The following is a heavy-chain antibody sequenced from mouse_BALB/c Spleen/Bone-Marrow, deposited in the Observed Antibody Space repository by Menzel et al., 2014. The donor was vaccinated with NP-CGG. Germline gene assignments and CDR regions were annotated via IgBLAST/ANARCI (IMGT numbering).Heavy chain of an antibody. CDR1: GYTFTSYY. J-gene: IGHJ2*01. Sequence: VQLLESGPELVKPGASVRISCKASGYTFTSYYIHWVKQRPGQGLEWIGWIYPGNVNTKYNEKFKGKATLTADKSSSTAYMQLSSLTSEDSAVYFCAREANWNFDYWGQGTTLTVSS. CDR2: IYPGNVNT. CDR3: AREANWNFDY. D-gene: IGHD4-1*01. V-gene: IGHV1S56*01.